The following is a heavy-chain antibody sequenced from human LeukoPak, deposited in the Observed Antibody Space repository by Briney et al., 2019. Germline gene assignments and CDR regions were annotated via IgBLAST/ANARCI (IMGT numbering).Heavy chain of an antibody. CDR3: ARGGFLGYCSSTSCPNNWFDP. Sequence: ASVKVSCKASGYTFTSYDINWVRQATGQGLEWMGWISAYNGNTNYAQKLQGRVTMTTDTSTSTAYMELRSLRSDDTAVYYCARGGFLGYCSSTSCPNNWFDPWGQGTLVTVSS. J-gene: IGHJ5*02. CDR2: ISAYNGNT. V-gene: IGHV1-18*01. CDR1: GYTFTSYD. D-gene: IGHD2-2*01.